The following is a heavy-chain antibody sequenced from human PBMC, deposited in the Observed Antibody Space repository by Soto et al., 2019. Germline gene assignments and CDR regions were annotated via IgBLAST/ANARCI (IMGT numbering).Heavy chain of an antibody. CDR3: ARRCYNRVWNNWFDP. CDR2: IYYSGST. J-gene: IGHJ5*02. D-gene: IGHD1-1*01. CDR1: GGSVSSGSYY. V-gene: IGHV4-61*01. Sequence: PSETLSLTCTVSGGSVSSGSYYWSWIRQPPRKGLERIGYIYYSGSTNYNTSLKSRVNKSVDTSKKQFSLMLCSVTAADSAVDDCARRCYNRVWNNWFDPWGQGILVTVSS.